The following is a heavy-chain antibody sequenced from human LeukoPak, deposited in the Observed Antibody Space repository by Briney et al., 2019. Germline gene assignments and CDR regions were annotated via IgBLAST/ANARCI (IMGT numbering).Heavy chain of an antibody. Sequence: GGSLRLSCAASGFTVSNSYMTWVRQAPGKGLQCVSIIYSGGGTYYADSVKGRFTISRDNSKNTLYLQMNSLRAEDTAVYYCARPWGPYYGSNDYWGQGTLVTVSS. CDR1: GFTVSNSY. CDR3: ARPWGPYYGSNDY. CDR2: IYSGGGT. D-gene: IGHD4-23*01. V-gene: IGHV3-66*01. J-gene: IGHJ4*02.